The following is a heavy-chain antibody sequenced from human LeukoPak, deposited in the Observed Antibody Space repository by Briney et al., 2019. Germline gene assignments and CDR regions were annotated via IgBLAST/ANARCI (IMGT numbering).Heavy chain of an antibody. CDR3: ARWGYYDSSGYSSDAFDI. J-gene: IGHJ3*02. Sequence: SETLSLTCTVSGGSISSYYWSWIRQPPGKGLEWIGYIYYSGSTNYNPSLKTRVTISVDTSKNQFSLKLSSVTAADTAVYYCARWGYYDSSGYSSDAFDIWGQGTMVTVSS. D-gene: IGHD3-22*01. CDR2: IYYSGST. CDR1: GGSISSYY. V-gene: IGHV4-59*01.